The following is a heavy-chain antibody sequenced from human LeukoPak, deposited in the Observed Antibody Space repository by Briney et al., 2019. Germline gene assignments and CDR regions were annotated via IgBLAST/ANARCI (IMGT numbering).Heavy chain of an antibody. Sequence: PSETLSLTCAVYGGSFSGYYWSWIRQPPGKGLEWSGEINHSGSTNYNLSLKSRVTISVDTSKNQFSLKLSSVTAADTAVYYCARGRIAVTGASTSLFDIDYWGQGTLVTVSS. CDR3: ARGRIAVTGASTSLFDIDY. V-gene: IGHV4-34*01. D-gene: IGHD6-19*01. CDR1: GGSFSGYY. CDR2: INHSGST. J-gene: IGHJ4*02.